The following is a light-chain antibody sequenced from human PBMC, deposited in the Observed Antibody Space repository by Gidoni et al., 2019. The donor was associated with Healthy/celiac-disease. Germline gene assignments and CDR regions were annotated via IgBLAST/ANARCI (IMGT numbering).Light chain of an antibody. J-gene: IGLJ2*01. CDR1: ALPKQY. CDR3: QSADSSGTYDVV. V-gene: IGLV3-25*03. CDR2: KDS. Sequence: SYELTQPPSVSVSPGQTARITCSGDALPKQYAYWYQQKPGQAPVLVIYKDSERPSGIPERFSGSSSGTTVTLTISGVQPEDEADYYCQSADSSGTYDVVFGGGTKLTVL.